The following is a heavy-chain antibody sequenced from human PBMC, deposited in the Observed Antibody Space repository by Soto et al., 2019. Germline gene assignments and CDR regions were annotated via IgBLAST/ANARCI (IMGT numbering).Heavy chain of an antibody. D-gene: IGHD3-22*01. V-gene: IGHV4-34*01. Sequence: GSLRLSCAASGFTFSGYYWSWIRQPPGKGLEWIGEINHSGSTNYNPSLKSRVTISVDTSKNQFSLKLSSVTAADTAVYYCARGRSITMITNWGQGTLVTVSS. CDR2: INHSGST. J-gene: IGHJ4*02. CDR1: GFTFSGYY. CDR3: ARGRSITMITN.